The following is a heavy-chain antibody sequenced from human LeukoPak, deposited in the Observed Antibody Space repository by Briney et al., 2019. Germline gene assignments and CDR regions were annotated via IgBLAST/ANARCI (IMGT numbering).Heavy chain of an antibody. CDR2: ISSSSSYI. V-gene: IGHV3-21*01. CDR3: ASSSGGWLLVDP. CDR1: GFTFSSYS. Sequence: PGGSLRLSCAASGFTFSSYSMNWVRQAPGKGLEWVSSISSSSSYIYYADSVKGRFTISRDNAKNSLYLQMNSLRAEDTAVYYCASSSGGWLLVDPWGQGTLVTVSS. J-gene: IGHJ5*02. D-gene: IGHD6-19*01.